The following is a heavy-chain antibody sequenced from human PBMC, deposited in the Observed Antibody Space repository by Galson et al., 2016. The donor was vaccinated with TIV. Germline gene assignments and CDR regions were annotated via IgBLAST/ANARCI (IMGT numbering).Heavy chain of an antibody. CDR2: IDWDDDK. D-gene: IGHD3-3*01. V-gene: IGHV2-70*04. J-gene: IGHJ4*02. Sequence: QPPGKALEWLARIDWDDDKFYNSSLKTRLTISKDISRNQVVLTMTNMDPVDTATYYCARAPISIFGLATSYYFDYWGQGTLVTVSS. CDR3: ARAPISIFGLATSYYFDY.